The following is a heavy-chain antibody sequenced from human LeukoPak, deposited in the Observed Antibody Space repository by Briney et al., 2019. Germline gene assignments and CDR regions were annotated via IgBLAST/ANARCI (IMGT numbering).Heavy chain of an antibody. J-gene: IGHJ5*02. Sequence: PSETLSLTCTVSGGSISSDTHHWGWIRQPPGKGLQWIGSVYYSGSTYYNPSLRSRVTLSVDTSKDQFSLKLSSVTATDTAMYYCARSGWPLRGFDPWGQGILVTVSS. CDR3: ARSGWPLRGFDP. CDR1: GGSISSDTHH. CDR2: VYYSGST. V-gene: IGHV4-39*01. D-gene: IGHD3-10*01.